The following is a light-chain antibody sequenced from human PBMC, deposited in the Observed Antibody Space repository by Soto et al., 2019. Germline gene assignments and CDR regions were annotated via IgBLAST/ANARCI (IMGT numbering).Light chain of an antibody. Sequence: QCVLTQPPSASGTPGQTVTISCSGSSSNIGTSSVHWYKHLPGTAPKPLIYTNDQRPSGVPDRFSGSKSGTSASLAISGLQSEDEADYYCAVWDDNLNGHVFGAGTKVTVL. CDR3: AVWDDNLNGHV. CDR2: TND. J-gene: IGLJ1*01. CDR1: SSNIGTSS. V-gene: IGLV1-44*01.